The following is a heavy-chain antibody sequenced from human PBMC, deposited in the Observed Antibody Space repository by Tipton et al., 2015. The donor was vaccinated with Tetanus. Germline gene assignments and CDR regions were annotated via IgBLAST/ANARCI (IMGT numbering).Heavy chain of an antibody. J-gene: IGHJ4*02. CDR3: EAQRTSEDF. V-gene: IGHV3-23*01. D-gene: IGHD1-14*01. Sequence: GSLRLSCVASGFTFSHFAVSWVRRAPGRGLEWVSSLSHDGGNIYYADFARGRFTVSRDNSKNTLFLQMDDLRAEDTAIYYCEAQRTSEDFWGRGTLVTASS. CDR1: GFTFSHFA. CDR2: LSHDGGNI.